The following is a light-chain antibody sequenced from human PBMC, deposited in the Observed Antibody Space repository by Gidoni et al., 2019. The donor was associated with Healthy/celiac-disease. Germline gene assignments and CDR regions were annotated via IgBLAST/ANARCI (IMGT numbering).Light chain of an antibody. CDR1: SLRSYY. J-gene: IGLJ2*01. V-gene: IGLV3-19*01. CDR3: NSRDSSGNHLHVV. Sequence: SSELTQDPAVSVALGQTVRITCQGDSLRSYYASWYKQKPGQAPVLVIYGKNNRPSGIPDRFSGSSSGNTASLTITGAQAEDEADYYCNSRDSSGNHLHVVFGGGTKLTVL. CDR2: GKN.